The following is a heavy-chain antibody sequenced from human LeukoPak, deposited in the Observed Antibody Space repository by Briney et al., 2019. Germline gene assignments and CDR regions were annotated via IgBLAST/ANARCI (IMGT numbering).Heavy chain of an antibody. J-gene: IGHJ4*02. Sequence: GGSLRLSCAASGFTFSSYSMNWVRQAPGKGLEWVSSISSSGSYIYYADSVKGRFPISRDNAKNSLYLQMNSLIADNTAVYYCARDVALRRTSPFDYWGQGTLVTVSS. CDR2: ISSSGSYI. D-gene: IGHD2-2*01. CDR3: ARDVALRRTSPFDY. V-gene: IGHV3-21*01. CDR1: GFTFSSYS.